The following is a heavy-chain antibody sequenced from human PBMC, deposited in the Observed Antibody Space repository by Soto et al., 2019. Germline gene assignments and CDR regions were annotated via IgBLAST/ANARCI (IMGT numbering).Heavy chain of an antibody. D-gene: IGHD5-12*01. J-gene: IGHJ4*02. CDR3: ARDSATTSKNFDF. CDR1: GYTFNNYG. Sequence: VASVKVSCKASGYTFNNYGITWVRQAPGQGLEWMGWISAYNGETIYAQKQQRFQGRVTMTTDTSTSTAYLDLRSLRSDDTAVYYCARDSATTSKNFDFWGQGTLVTVSS. V-gene: IGHV1-18*01. CDR2: ISAYNGET.